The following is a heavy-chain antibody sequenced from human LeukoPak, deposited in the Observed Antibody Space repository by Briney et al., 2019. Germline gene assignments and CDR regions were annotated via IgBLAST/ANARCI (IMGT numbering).Heavy chain of an antibody. D-gene: IGHD2-15*01. CDR2: ISYDGSNK. CDR3: AKSDLGHRSRQVGHFDY. V-gene: IGHV3-30*18. CDR1: GFTFSTYG. Sequence: GGSLRLSCAASGFTFSTYGMHWVAQAPGKGLEWLAVISYDGSNKYYTDSVKGRFTISRDNSKNTLYLQMNSLRTEDTAVYYCAKSDLGHRSRQVGHFDYWGQGTLVTVSS. J-gene: IGHJ4*02.